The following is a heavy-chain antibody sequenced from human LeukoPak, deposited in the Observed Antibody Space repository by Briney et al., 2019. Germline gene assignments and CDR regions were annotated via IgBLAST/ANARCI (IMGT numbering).Heavy chain of an antibody. J-gene: IGHJ6*02. CDR3: ARGYQLNYYYGMDV. V-gene: IGHV1-69*04. D-gene: IGHD2-2*01. CDR1: GGTFSSYA. Sequence: EASVKVSCKASGGTFSSYAISWVRQAPGQGLEWMGRIIPILGIANYARKFQGRVTITADKSTSTAYMELSSLRSEDTAVYYCARGYQLNYYYGMDVWGQGTTVTVSS. CDR2: IIPILGIA.